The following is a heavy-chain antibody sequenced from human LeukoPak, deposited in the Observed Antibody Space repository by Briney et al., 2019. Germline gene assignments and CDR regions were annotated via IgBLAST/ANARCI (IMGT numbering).Heavy chain of an antibody. D-gene: IGHD1-26*01. V-gene: IGHV3-30*02. CDR2: IRYDGSNK. CDR3: ARVRGFSGIVGAQWWELACDY. CDR1: GFTINTYG. Sequence: PGRSLRLSCAASGFTINTYGMNWVRQAPGKGLEWVAFIRYDGSNKYYADSVNGRFTISRDNSKTTLYLQMNSLRAEDTAVYHCARVRGFSGIVGAQWWELACDYWGQGTLVTVSS. J-gene: IGHJ4*02.